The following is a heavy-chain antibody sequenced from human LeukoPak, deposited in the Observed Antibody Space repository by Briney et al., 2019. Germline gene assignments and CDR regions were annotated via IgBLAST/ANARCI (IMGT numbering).Heavy chain of an antibody. CDR3: AKGIAAGGVYHFDY. D-gene: IGHD6-13*01. V-gene: IGHV1-18*01. CDR1: GYTFTSYG. J-gene: IGHJ4*02. Sequence: ASVKVSCKASGYTFTSYGISWVRQAPGQGLEWMGRISAYYGNTNYAQKLQDRVTMTTDTSTSTAYMELRSLRTDDTAVYYCAKGIAAGGVYHFDYWGQGTLVTVSS. CDR2: ISAYYGNT.